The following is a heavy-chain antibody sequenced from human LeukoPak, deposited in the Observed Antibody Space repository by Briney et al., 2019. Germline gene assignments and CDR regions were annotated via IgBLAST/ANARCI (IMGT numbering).Heavy chain of an antibody. CDR3: ARSSSGWSYFDY. Sequence: SVKVSCKASGGTFSSYAISWVRQAPGQGLEWMGRIIPILGIANYAQKFQGRVTITADKSTSTAYMELSSLRSEDTAVYYCARSSSGWSYFDYWGQGTLVTVSS. D-gene: IGHD6-19*01. CDR2: IIPILGIA. CDR1: GGTFSSYA. V-gene: IGHV1-69*04. J-gene: IGHJ4*02.